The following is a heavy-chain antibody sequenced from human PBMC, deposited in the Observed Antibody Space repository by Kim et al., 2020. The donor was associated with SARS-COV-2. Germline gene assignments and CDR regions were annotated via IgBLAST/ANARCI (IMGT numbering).Heavy chain of an antibody. CDR3: AKDLSANPSDWFDP. Sequence: ADSVQGRFTIAGENSKSTLYRQMTSLKAEDTAVYYCAKDLSANPSDWFDPWGQGTLVTVSS. V-gene: IGHV3-23*01. J-gene: IGHJ5*02.